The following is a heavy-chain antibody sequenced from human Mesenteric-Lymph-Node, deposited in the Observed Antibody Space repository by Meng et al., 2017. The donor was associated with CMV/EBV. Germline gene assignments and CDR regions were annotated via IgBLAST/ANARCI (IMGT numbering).Heavy chain of an antibody. CDR1: GFTFSSYS. J-gene: IGHJ4*02. V-gene: IGHV3-48*02. CDR3: ARDSGLGVAGPFDY. Sequence: GGSLRLSCAASGFTFSSYSMNWVRQAPGKGLEWVAYISSSGTTTYYSDSVEGRFTISRDNVEDSLYLQMDSLRDEDTAVYYCARDSGLGVAGPFDYWGQGTLVTVSS. D-gene: IGHD6-19*01. CDR2: ISSSGTTT.